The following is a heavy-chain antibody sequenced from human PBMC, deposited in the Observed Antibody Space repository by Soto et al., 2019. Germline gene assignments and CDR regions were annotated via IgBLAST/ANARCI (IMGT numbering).Heavy chain of an antibody. J-gene: IGHJ4*02. CDR1: GGSVSNSNYY. D-gene: IGHD3-22*01. CDR2: SRDKPQGYST. CDR3: VRATYFSDSSGYTRCLDY. Sequence: LSLTCTVSGGSVSNSNYYWGWIRQSPGKGLEWVGRSRDKPQGYSTAYAASVKGRFTTSRDESKNSAYLQMNSLKTEDTAVYYCVRATYFSDSSGYTRCLDYWGQGTLVTVSS. V-gene: IGHV3-72*01.